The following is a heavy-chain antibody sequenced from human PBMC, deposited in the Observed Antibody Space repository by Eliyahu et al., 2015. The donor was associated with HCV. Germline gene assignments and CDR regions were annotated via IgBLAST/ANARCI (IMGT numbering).Heavy chain of an antibody. CDR1: TSYG. V-gene: IGHV1-18*01. CDR3: ARGRGRVQGVKAFHNWFDP. Sequence: TSYGISWVRQAPGQGLEWMGWISAYNGNTNYAQKLQGRVTMTTDTSTSTAYMELRSLRSDDTAVYYCARGRGRVQGVKAFHNWFDPWGQGTPPGHRLL. CDR2: ISAYNGNT. D-gene: IGHD3-10*01. J-gene: IGHJ5*02.